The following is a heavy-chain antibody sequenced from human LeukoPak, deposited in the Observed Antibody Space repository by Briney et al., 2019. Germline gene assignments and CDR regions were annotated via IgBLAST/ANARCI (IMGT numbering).Heavy chain of an antibody. D-gene: IGHD3-22*01. Sequence: GGSLRLSCAASGFTFGSYGMHWVRQAPGKGLEWVAVIWYDGSNKYYADSVKGRFTISRDNSKNTLYLQMNSLRAEDTAVYYCAKFLYYYDSSGYYYLDYWGQGTLVTVSS. CDR2: IWYDGSNK. CDR3: AKFLYYYDSSGYYYLDY. J-gene: IGHJ4*02. V-gene: IGHV3-33*06. CDR1: GFTFGSYG.